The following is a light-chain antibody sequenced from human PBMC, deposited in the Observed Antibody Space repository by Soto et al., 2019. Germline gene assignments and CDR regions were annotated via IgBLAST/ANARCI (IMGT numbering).Light chain of an antibody. CDR2: DVS. CDR1: SNDVGGYNY. J-gene: IGLJ2*01. CDR3: SSYTSSSTYVE. Sequence: QSALTQPASVSGSPGQSITISCTGTSNDVGGYNYVSWYQQHPGKAPKLIIYDVSNRPSGVSNRFSGSKSGNTASLTISGLQAEDEADYYCSSYTSSSTYVEFGGGTKLTVL. V-gene: IGLV2-14*01.